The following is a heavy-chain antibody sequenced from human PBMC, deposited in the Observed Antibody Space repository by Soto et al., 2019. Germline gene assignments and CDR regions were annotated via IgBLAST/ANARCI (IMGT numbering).Heavy chain of an antibody. V-gene: IGHV1-69*13. CDR1: GGTFSSYA. CDR2: IIPIFGTA. J-gene: IGHJ4*02. CDR3: ARALGYYDSSGYSYYFDY. Sequence: SVNVSCQASGGTFSSYAISWVRQAPGQGLEWMGGIIPIFGTANYAQKFQGRVTITADESTGTAYMELSSLRAEDTAVYYCARALGYYDSSGYSYYFDYWGQGTLVTVSS. D-gene: IGHD3-22*01.